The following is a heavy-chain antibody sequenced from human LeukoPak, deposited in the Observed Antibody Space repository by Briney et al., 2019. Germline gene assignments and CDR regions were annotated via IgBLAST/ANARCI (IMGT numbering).Heavy chain of an antibody. V-gene: IGHV1-69*13. D-gene: IGHD5-18*01. CDR1: GGTFSSYA. CDR2: IIPIFGTA. Sequence: ASVKVSFKASGGTFSSYAISWVRQAPGQGLEWMGGIIPIFGTANYAQKFQGRVTITADESTSTAYMELSSLRSEDTAVYYCARSPQYSYGFAFDIWGQGTMVTVSS. CDR3: ARSPQYSYGFAFDI. J-gene: IGHJ3*02.